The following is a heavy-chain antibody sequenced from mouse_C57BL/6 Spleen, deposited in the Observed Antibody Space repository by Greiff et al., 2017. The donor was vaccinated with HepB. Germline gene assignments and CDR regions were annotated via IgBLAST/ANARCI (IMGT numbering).Heavy chain of an antibody. V-gene: IGHV1-53*01. J-gene: IGHJ3*01. CDR3: ARPYEYDGRVFAY. Sequence: VQLQQSGTELVKPGASVKLSCKASGYTFTSYWMHWVKQRPGQGLEWIGNINPSNGGTNYNEKFKSKATLTVDKSSSTAYMQLSSLTSEDSAVYYCARPYEYDGRVFAYWGQGTLVTVSA. D-gene: IGHD2-4*01. CDR1: GYTFTSYW. CDR2: INPSNGGT.